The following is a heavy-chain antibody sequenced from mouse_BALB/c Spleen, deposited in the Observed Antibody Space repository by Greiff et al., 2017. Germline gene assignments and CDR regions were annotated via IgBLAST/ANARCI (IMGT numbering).Heavy chain of an antibody. CDR1: GFPFRDYY. D-gene: IGHD1-1*01. V-gene: IGHV5-4*02. CDR2: ISDGGSYT. J-gene: IGHJ3*01. CDR3: ARDFGSSYGFAY. Sequence: DVKLVESGGGLMKPGGSLKLSCAASGFPFRDYYMYWVRQTPEKRLEWVATISDGGSYTYYPDSVKGRFTISRDNAKNNLYLQMSSLKSEDTAMYYCARDFGSSYGFAYWGQGTLVTVSA.